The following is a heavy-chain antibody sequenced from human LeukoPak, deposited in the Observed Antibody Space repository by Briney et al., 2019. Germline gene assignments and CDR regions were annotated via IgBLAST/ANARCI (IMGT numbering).Heavy chain of an antibody. Sequence: SETLSLTCTVSGYSISSGYYWGWIRQPPGEGLEWIGSIYHSGSTYYNPSLKSRVTISVDTSKNQFSLKLSSVTAADTAVYYCARGGEGWYFDWFDPWGQGTLVTVSS. J-gene: IGHJ5*02. CDR2: IYHSGST. D-gene: IGHD6-19*01. V-gene: IGHV4-38-2*02. CDR3: ARGGEGWYFDWFDP. CDR1: GYSISSGYY.